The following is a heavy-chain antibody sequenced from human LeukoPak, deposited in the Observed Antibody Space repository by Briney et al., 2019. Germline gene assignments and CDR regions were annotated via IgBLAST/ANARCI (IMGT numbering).Heavy chain of an antibody. J-gene: IGHJ3*02. CDR3: ARDDRGYSYGSDAFDI. CDR1: GYSFTSYW. V-gene: IGHV5-51*01. D-gene: IGHD5-18*01. CDR2: IYPGDSDT. Sequence: GESLKISCKGSGYSFTSYWIGWVRQMPGKGLEWMGIIYPGDSDTRYSPSFQGQVTISADKSISNAYLQWSSLKASDTAMYYCARDDRGYSYGSDAFDIWGQGTMVTVSS.